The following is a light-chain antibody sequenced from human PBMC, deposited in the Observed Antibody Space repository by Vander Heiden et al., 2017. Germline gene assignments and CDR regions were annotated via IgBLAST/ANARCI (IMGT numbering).Light chain of an antibody. J-gene: IGLJ2*01. CDR2: RNN. V-gene: IGLV1-47*01. CDR1: SSNIGSHY. Sequence: QSVLPQPPSASGTPGQRVTISCSGSSSNIGSHYVYWYQQLPGTAPKHLIYRNNQRPAGVPDRFSGSKSGTSASLAISGLRSEDEADYYCAAWDDSLSGPVFGGGTKLTVL. CDR3: AAWDDSLSGPV.